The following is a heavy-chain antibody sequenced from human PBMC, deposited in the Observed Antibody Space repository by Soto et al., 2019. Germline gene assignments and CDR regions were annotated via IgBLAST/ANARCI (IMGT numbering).Heavy chain of an antibody. CDR3: AKSKEWLSERLAPMDV. Sequence: GGSLRLSCAASGFTFDDYAMHWVRQAPGKGLEWVSGISWNSGSIGYADSVKGRFTISRDNAKNSLYLQMNSLRAEDTALYYCAKSKEWLSERLAPMDVWGKGTTVTVSS. J-gene: IGHJ6*03. D-gene: IGHD3-3*01. CDR2: ISWNSGSI. CDR1: GFTFDDYA. V-gene: IGHV3-9*01.